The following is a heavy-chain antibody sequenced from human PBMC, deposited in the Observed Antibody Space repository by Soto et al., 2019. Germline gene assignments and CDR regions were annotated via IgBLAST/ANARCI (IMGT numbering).Heavy chain of an antibody. CDR2: ISPDGDSR. CDR3: ARGQTWAHFDY. J-gene: IGHJ4*02. V-gene: IGHV3-64*01. CDR1: GFTISNYA. Sequence: GGSLRLSCVASGFTISNYAVHWVRQAPGKGLEYVSGISPDGDSRYYANSVRGRFTISTDNSKSTLYLQMGSLRAEDLAVYYCARGQTWAHFDYWGKGTLVTVSS. D-gene: IGHD1-26*01.